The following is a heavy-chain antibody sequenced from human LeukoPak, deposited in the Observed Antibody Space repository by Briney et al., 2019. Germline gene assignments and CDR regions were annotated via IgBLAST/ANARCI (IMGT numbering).Heavy chain of an antibody. J-gene: IGHJ4*02. CDR1: GYTLNSYG. V-gene: IGHV1-18*04. CDR3: ARDMDLAAARPDY. Sequence: ASVNVSCKASGYTLNSYGISWLRQAPGQGLEWMGWISAYNGNTNYAQKLQGRVTMTTDTSTSTAYMELRSLRSDDTAVYYCARDMDLAAARPDYWGQGTLVTVSS. CDR2: ISAYNGNT. D-gene: IGHD6-6*01.